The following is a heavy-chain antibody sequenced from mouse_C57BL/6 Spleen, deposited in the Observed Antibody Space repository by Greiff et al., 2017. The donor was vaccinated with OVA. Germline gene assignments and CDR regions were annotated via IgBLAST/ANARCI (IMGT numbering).Heavy chain of an antibody. J-gene: IGHJ2*01. D-gene: IGHD1-1*01. CDR1: GYTFTSYW. Sequence: VQLQQPGAELVMPGASVKLSCKASGYTFTSYWMHWVKQRPGQGLEWIGEIDPSASYTTYNQKFKGKSTLTVDKSSSTAYMQLSSLTSEDSAVYYFAYGSSPDYWGQGTTLTVSS. V-gene: IGHV1-69*01. CDR2: IDPSASYT. CDR3: AYGSSPDY.